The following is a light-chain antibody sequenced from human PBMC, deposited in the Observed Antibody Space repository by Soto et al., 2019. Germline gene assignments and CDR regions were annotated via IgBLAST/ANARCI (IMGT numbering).Light chain of an antibody. J-gene: IGKJ2*01. CDR2: DAS. CDR1: QSVSSSY. CDR3: QQFGTSFPYT. Sequence: EIVLTQSPGTLSLSPGERATLTCRASQSVSSSYLAWYQQKPGQAPRLLMYDASSRATGIPDRFSGSGSGTYFTLTISRLEPEDFAVYYCQQFGTSFPYTFGQGTKLDIK. V-gene: IGKV3-20*01.